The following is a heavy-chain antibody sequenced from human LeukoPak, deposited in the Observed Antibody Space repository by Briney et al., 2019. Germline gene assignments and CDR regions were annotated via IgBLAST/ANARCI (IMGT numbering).Heavy chain of an antibody. CDR1: GFTFSSYG. Sequence: QPGGSLRLSCAASGFTFSSYGMHWVRQAPGKGLEWVAVIWYDGSNKYYADSVKGRFTISRDNSKNTLYLQMNSLRAEDTAVYYCARVGVVPAASGYFDYWGQGTLVTVSS. V-gene: IGHV3-33*01. J-gene: IGHJ4*02. D-gene: IGHD2-2*01. CDR3: ARVGVVPAASGYFDY. CDR2: IWYDGSNK.